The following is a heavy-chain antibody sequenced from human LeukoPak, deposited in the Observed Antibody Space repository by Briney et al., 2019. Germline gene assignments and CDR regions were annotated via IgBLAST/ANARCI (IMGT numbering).Heavy chain of an antibody. CDR3: AHIAAAGTPGY. D-gene: IGHD6-13*01. CDR1: GDSISPYY. Sequence: PSETLSLTCTVSGDSISPYYWSWIRQPPGKGLEWIGYIYDSGSTNYNPSLKSRVTISVDTSKNQFSLKLSSVTAADTAVYYCAHIAAAGTPGYWGQGTLVTVSS. CDR2: IYDSGST. J-gene: IGHJ4*02. V-gene: IGHV4-59*08.